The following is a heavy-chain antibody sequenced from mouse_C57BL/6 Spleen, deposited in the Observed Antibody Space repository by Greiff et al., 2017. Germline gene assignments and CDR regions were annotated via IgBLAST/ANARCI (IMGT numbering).Heavy chain of an antibody. CDR1: GFSLTSYG. Sequence: QVHVKQSGPGLVQPSQSLSITCTVSGFSLTSYGVHWVRQSPGKGLEWLGVIWGGGSTDYNAAFMSRLSITKDNSKSQVFFKMNSLQADDTAIYYCAKRDDGYYGFAYWGQGTLVTVSA. V-gene: IGHV2-5*01. CDR3: AKRDDGYYGFAY. CDR2: IWGGGST. D-gene: IGHD2-3*01. J-gene: IGHJ3*01.